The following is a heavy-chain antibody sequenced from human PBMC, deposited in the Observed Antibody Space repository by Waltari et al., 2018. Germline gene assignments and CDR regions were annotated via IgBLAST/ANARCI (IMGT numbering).Heavy chain of an antibody. CDR2: IIPIFGTA. CDR3: ASSPAPYYYDSSGDLNWFDP. CDR1: GGTFSSYA. J-gene: IGHJ5*02. Sequence: QVQLVQSGAEVKKPGSSVKVSCKASGGTFSSYAISWLRQAPGQGLEWMGRIIPIFGTANYAQKFQGRVTITADKSTSTAYMELSSLRSEDTAVYYCASSPAPYYYDSSGDLNWFDPWGQGTLVTVSS. V-gene: IGHV1-69*08. D-gene: IGHD3-22*01.